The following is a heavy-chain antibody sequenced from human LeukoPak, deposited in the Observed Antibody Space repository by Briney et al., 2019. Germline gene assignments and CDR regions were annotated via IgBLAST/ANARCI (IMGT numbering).Heavy chain of an antibody. CDR3: ARTLSSGYPAYFYYMDV. CDR2: IYYSGST. CDR1: GGSISSYY. Sequence: WETLSLTCTVSGGSISSYYWSWTRQPPGKGLEWIGYIYYSGSTNYNPSLKSRVSVSVDTSKNQFSLKLSSVTAADTAVYYCARTLSSGYPAYFYYMDVWGKGTTVTISS. V-gene: IGHV4-59*01. D-gene: IGHD3-22*01. J-gene: IGHJ6*03.